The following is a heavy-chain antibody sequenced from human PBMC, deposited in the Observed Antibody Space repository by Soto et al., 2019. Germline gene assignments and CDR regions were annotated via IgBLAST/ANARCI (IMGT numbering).Heavy chain of an antibody. CDR3: TRDWGVTVTTTVL. CDR1: GFTFSDYA. CDR2: IRSKVNGGTT. D-gene: IGHD4-17*01. J-gene: IGHJ4*02. V-gene: IGHV3-49*03. Sequence: EEQLVESGGGSVQPGRSLRLSCTGSGFTFSDYAVTWFRQAPGKGLEWVGFIRSKVNGGTTEYAASVAGRFSISRYDSKCIAYLQMDSLRIEDTSLYCCTRDWGVTVTTTVLWGQGTLVTVSA.